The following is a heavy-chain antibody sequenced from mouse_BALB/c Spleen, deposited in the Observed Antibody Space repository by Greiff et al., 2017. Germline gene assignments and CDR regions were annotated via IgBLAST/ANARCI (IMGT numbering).Heavy chain of an antibody. J-gene: IGHJ3*01. CDR1: GFTFTDYY. D-gene: IGHD2-3*01. Sequence: EVQLVESGGGLVQPGGSLRLSCATSGFTFTDYYMSWVRQPPGKALEWLGFIRNKANGYTTEYSASVKGRFTISRDNSQSILYLQMNTLRAEDSATYYCARDSIDGYLAWFAYWGQGTLVTVSA. V-gene: IGHV7-3*02. CDR2: IRNKANGYTT. CDR3: ARDSIDGYLAWFAY.